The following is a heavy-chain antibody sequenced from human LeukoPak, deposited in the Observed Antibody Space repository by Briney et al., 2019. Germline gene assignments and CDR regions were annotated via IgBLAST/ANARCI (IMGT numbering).Heavy chain of an antibody. D-gene: IGHD3-10*01. CDR3: ARALGTGDAFDI. Sequence: PGGSLRLSCAASGFTFSSDWKSWVRQAPGKGLEWVANIKQDGSEKYYVDSVKGRFTISRDNAKNSLYLQMNSLIAEDTAVYYCARALGTGDAFDIWGQGTMVTVSS. J-gene: IGHJ3*02. CDR1: GFTFSSDW. V-gene: IGHV3-7*01. CDR2: IKQDGSEK.